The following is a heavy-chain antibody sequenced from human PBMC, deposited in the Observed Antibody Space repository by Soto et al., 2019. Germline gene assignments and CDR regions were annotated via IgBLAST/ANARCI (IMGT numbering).Heavy chain of an antibody. CDR1: GYTFPSYG. CDR3: ARDGSGSYGWYFDL. J-gene: IGHJ2*01. D-gene: IGHD6-19*01. V-gene: IGHV1-18*01. CDR2: ISAYNGKT. Sequence: ASVKVSCKASGYTFPSYGISWVRQAPGQGLERMGWISAYNGKTNYAQKLQGRVTLTTDTSTSTAYMELRSLRSDVTAVYFFARDGSGSYGWYFDLWGRGTRVTVSS.